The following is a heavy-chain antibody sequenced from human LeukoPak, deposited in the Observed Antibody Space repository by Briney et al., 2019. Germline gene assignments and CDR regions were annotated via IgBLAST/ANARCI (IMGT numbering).Heavy chain of an antibody. Sequence: PGRSLRLSCAASGFTFSSYAMHWVRQAPGKGLEWVAVISYDGSNKYYADSVKGRFTISRDNSKNTLYLQMNSLRAEDTAVYYCAKDGKAYQLLGMNYFDYWGQGTLVTVSS. CDR1: GFTFSSYA. J-gene: IGHJ4*02. V-gene: IGHV3-30-3*01. CDR2: ISYDGSNK. CDR3: AKDGKAYQLLGMNYFDY. D-gene: IGHD2-2*01.